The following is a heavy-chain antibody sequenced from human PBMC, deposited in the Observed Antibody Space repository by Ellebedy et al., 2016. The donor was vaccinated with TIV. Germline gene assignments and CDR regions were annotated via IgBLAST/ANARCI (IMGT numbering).Heavy chain of an antibody. J-gene: IGHJ6*02. CDR1: GFALSSNC. CDR3: ARSVYTASRMDV. Sequence: GESLKISCAAPGFALSSNCMYWVRQAPGKGLAWGSRTNGDGSKTAYADSVWGRFTISRANAQNTLYLEMGSLRAEDTAVYYCARSVYTASRMDVWGQGTTVTVSS. V-gene: IGHV3-74*01. D-gene: IGHD5/OR15-5a*01. CDR2: TNGDGSKT.